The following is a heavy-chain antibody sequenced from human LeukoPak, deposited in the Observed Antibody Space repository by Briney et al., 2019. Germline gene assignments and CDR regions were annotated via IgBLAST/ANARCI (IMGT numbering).Heavy chain of an antibody. D-gene: IGHD3-10*01. V-gene: IGHV3-15*01. J-gene: IGHJ5*02. CDR2: IKSKTDGGTT. CDR1: GSTFSNAW. Sequence: GGSLRLSCAASGSTFSNAWMSWVRQAPGKGLEWVGRIKSKTDGGTTDYAAPVKGRFTISRDDSKNTLYLQMNSLKTEDTAVYYCTTGDPLLLWFGELLMNNWFDPWGQGTLVTVSS. CDR3: TTGDPLLLWFGELLMNNWFDP.